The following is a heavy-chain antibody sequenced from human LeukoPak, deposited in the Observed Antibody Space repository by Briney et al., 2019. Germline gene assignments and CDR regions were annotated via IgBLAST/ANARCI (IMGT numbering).Heavy chain of an antibody. Sequence: GGSLRLSCAASGFTFSSYAMHWVRQAPGKGLEWVAVISYDGSNKYYADSVKGRFTTSRDNSKNTLYLQMSSLRSEDTAVYYCARDRVVAATFDFYWFDPWGQGTLVTVSS. CDR3: ARDRVVAATFDFYWFDP. V-gene: IGHV3-30*04. CDR1: GFTFSSYA. J-gene: IGHJ5*02. D-gene: IGHD2-15*01. CDR2: ISYDGSNK.